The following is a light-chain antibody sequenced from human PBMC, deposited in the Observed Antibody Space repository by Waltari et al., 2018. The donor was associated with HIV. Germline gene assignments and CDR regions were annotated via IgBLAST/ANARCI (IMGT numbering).Light chain of an antibody. V-gene: IGKV1-13*02. CDR2: DAS. CDR1: QGINSA. CDR3: QQFNSYPIT. J-gene: IGKJ5*01. Sequence: AIQLTQSPSSLSASVGDRVTITCRASQGINSALAWYQQKPGKAPKFLIHDASSWQSGVPSRFSGSGSGTAFTLTISSLQPEDFATYYCQQFNSYPITFGQGTRLEIK.